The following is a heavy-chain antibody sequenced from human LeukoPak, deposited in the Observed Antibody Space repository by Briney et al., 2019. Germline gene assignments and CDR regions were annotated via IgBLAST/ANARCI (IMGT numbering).Heavy chain of an antibody. D-gene: IGHD6-6*01. CDR3: ARTSIAVGDYYYYGMDV. J-gene: IGHJ6*02. CDR2: IIPIFGTA. V-gene: IGHV1-69*01. CDR1: GGTFSSYA. Sequence: SVKVSCKASGGTFSSYAISWGRQAPGQGLEWMGGIIPIFGTANYAQKFQGRVTITADESTSTAYMELSSLRSEDTAVYYCARTSIAVGDYYYYGMDVWGQGTTVTVSS.